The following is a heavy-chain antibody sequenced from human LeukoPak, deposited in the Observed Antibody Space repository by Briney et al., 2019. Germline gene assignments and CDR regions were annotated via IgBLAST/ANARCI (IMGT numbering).Heavy chain of an antibody. V-gene: IGHV7-4-1*01. CDR2: INTNTGNP. Sequence: ASVKVSCKASGYTFTSYAMNWVRQAPGQGLEWMGWINTNTGNPTYAQGFTGRFVFSLDTSVSTAYLQICSLEAEDTAVYYCARTYNWNDVYYFDYWGQGTLVTVSS. CDR1: GYTFTSYA. J-gene: IGHJ4*02. D-gene: IGHD1-20*01. CDR3: ARTYNWNDVYYFDY.